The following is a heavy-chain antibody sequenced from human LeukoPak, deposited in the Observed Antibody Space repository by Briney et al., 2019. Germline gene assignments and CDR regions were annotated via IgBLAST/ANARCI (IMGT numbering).Heavy chain of an antibody. CDR1: GFTFSSYA. CDR3: AREAQQLGGFDY. CDR2: ISYDGSNK. V-gene: IGHV3-30-3*01. Sequence: PGGSLRLSCAASGFTFSSYAMHWVRQAPGKGLEWVAVISYDGSNKYYADSVKGRFTISRDNSKNTLYLQMNSLRAEDTAVYYCAREAQQLGGFDYWGQGTLVTVSS. D-gene: IGHD6-13*01. J-gene: IGHJ4*02.